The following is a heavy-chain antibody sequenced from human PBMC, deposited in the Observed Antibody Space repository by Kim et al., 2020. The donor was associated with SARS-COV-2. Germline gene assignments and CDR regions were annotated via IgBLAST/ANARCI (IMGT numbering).Heavy chain of an antibody. CDR1: GFTFSSYS. J-gene: IGHJ6*02. V-gene: IGHV3-48*02. D-gene: IGHD2-2*01. Sequence: GGSLRLSCAASGFTFSSYSMNWVRQAPGKGLEWVSYISSSSSTIYYADSVKGRFTISRDNAKNSLYLQMNSLRDEDTAVYYCARGGYCSSTSCYFAPDPYGMDVWGQGTTVTVSS. CDR3: ARGGYCSSTSCYFAPDPYGMDV. CDR2: ISSSSSTI.